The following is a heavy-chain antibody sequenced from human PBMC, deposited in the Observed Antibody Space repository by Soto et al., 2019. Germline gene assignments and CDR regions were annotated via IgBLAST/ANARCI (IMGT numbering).Heavy chain of an antibody. V-gene: IGHV3-9*01. CDR2: ISWNSGSI. Sequence: GGSLRLSCAASGFTFDDYAMHWVRQAPGKGLEWVSGISWNSGSIGYADSVKGRFTISRDNAKNSLYLQMNSLRAEDTALYYCAKARFSRRITIFGVVNDYYMDVWGKGTTVTVSS. J-gene: IGHJ6*03. D-gene: IGHD3-3*01. CDR1: GFTFDDYA. CDR3: AKARFSRRITIFGVVNDYYMDV.